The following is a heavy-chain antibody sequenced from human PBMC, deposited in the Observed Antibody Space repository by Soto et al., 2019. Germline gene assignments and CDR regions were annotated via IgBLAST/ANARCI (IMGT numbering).Heavy chain of an antibody. Sequence: QVHLQESCPGLLKPSQTLSLTCTVSGGSINSGCYYCTWIRQPPEQGLEWLGNIDHSGTTYYNPSLRSRLSISLDASQNEFSLQVTSMTAADTAVYFCVRGRGYTFQNFFDLWGQGSLVTVSS. V-gene: IGHV4-31*03. CDR1: GGSINSGCYY. CDR2: IDHSGTT. CDR3: VRGRGYTFQNFFDL. J-gene: IGHJ5*02. D-gene: IGHD5-18*01.